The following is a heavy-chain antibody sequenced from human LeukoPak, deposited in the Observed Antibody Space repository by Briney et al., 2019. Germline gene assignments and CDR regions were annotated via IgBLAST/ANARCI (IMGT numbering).Heavy chain of an antibody. Sequence: GGSLRLSCAASGFTFSRFWMSWVRQAPGKGLEWVANINQDGSEKYFVGSVKGRFTISRDNAKSSLYLQMNSLRAEDTAVYYCAKAASGSYLYYFDYWGQGTLVTVSS. J-gene: IGHJ4*02. CDR1: GFTFSRFW. CDR2: INQDGSEK. CDR3: AKAASGSYLYYFDY. D-gene: IGHD1-26*01. V-gene: IGHV3-7*03.